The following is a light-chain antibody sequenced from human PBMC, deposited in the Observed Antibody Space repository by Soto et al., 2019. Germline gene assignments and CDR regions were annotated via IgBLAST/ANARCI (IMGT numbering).Light chain of an antibody. J-gene: IGKJ1*01. V-gene: IGKV3-15*01. Sequence: EIVMTQSPATLSVSPGERATLSCRASQSVASNLAWYQHKPGQAPRLLIYGASTRANGISARFSGSGSGTEFSLTISSLQSEDFAVYFCQQYNNRPRTFGQGTKVEIK. CDR2: GAS. CDR1: QSVASN. CDR3: QQYNNRPRT.